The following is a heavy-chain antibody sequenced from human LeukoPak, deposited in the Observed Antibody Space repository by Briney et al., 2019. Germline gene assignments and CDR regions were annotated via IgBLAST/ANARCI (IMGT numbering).Heavy chain of an antibody. CDR2: ISGSGGST. J-gene: IGHJ4*02. CDR3: AKDSSGYFFPTDY. V-gene: IGHV3-23*01. D-gene: IGHD3-22*01. CDR1: GFTFSSYA. Sequence: GGSLRLSCAASGFTFSSYAMSWVRQAPGKGLEWVSAISGSGGSTYYADSVKGRFTISRDNSKNTLYLQMNSPRAEDTAVYYCAKDSSGYFFPTDYWGQGTLVTVSS.